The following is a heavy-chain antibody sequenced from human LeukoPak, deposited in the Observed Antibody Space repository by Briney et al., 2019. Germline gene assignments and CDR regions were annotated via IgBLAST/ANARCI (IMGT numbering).Heavy chain of an antibody. CDR2: IKSKTDGGTT. D-gene: IGHD6-19*01. CDR1: GFTFSNAR. V-gene: IGHV3-15*01. CDR3: TTEKAVAGTGLFDY. Sequence: GGSLRLSCAASGFTFSNARMSWVRQAPGKGLGWAGCIKSKTDGGTTDYAAPVKGRFTISRDDSKNTLYLQMNSLKTEDTAVYYCTTEKAVAGTGLFDYWGQGTLVTVSS. J-gene: IGHJ4*02.